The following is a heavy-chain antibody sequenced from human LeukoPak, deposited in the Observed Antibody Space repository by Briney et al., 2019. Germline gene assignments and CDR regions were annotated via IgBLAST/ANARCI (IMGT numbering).Heavy chain of an antibody. D-gene: IGHD2-15*01. Sequence: ASVKISCKVSGYTFTDYYMHWVQQPPGKGLEWMGLVDPEDGETIYADKFQGRVTITADTSTDTAYMELSSLSSEATAVYYCATGGMRFIDYWGQGTLVPVSS. J-gene: IGHJ4*02. CDR2: VDPEDGET. V-gene: IGHV1-69-2*01. CDR3: ATGGMRFIDY. CDR1: GYTFTDYY.